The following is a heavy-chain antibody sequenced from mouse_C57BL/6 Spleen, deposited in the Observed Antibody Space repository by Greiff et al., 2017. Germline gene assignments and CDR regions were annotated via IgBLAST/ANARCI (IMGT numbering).Heavy chain of an antibody. Sequence: VQLQQSGPELVKPGASVKISCKASGYAFSSSWMNWVKQRPGKGLEWIGRIYPGDGDTNYNGKFKGKATLTADKSSSTAYMQLSSLTSEDSAVYFCAIHDYDGDYWGQGTTLTVSS. D-gene: IGHD2-4*01. V-gene: IGHV1-82*01. CDR2: IYPGDGDT. CDR3: AIHDYDGDY. J-gene: IGHJ2*01. CDR1: GYAFSSSW.